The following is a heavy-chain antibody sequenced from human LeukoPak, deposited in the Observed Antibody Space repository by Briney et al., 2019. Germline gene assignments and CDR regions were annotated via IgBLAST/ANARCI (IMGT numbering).Heavy chain of an antibody. V-gene: IGHV1-18*04. CDR1: GYTFTSYG. CDR3: ARDANTMVRGAIDY. D-gene: IGHD3-10*01. Sequence: ASVKVSCKASGYTFTSYGISWVRQAPGQGLEWVGWISAYNGNTNYAQKLQGRVTMTTDTSTSTAYMELRSLRSDDTAVYYCARDANTMVRGAIDYWGQGTLVTVSS. J-gene: IGHJ4*02. CDR2: ISAYNGNT.